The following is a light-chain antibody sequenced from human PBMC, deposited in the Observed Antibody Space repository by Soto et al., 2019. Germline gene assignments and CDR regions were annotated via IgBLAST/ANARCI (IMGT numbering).Light chain of an antibody. J-gene: IGKJ3*01. Sequence: DIVMTQSPLSLPVTPGEPASISCRSSQSLLHSNGYNYLDWYLQKPGQSPQLLIYLGSNRASGVPDRFSGSGSGTDFTLKISRVEAEDVGVYYCMQAVQTPPTLGPGTKVDIK. V-gene: IGKV2-28*01. CDR1: QSLLHSNGYNY. CDR2: LGS. CDR3: MQAVQTPPT.